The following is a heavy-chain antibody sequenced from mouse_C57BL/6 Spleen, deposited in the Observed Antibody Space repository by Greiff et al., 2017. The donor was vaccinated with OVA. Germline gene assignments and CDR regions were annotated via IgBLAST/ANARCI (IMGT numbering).Heavy chain of an antibody. Sequence: LVESGPELVKPGASVTLSCKASGYAFTSSWLNWVKQRPGQGLAWIGRIYPGDGDTNYNGQFKGKATLTADKSSSAAYMQLSSLTSEDSAVYFCARSIYYDYDWYFDVWGTGTTVTVSS. CDR2: IYPGDGDT. CDR1: GYAFTSSW. V-gene: IGHV1-82*01. J-gene: IGHJ1*03. D-gene: IGHD2-4*01. CDR3: ARSIYYDYDWYFDV.